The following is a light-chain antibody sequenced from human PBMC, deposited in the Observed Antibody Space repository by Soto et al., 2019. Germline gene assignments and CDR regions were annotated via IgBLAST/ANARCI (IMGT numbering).Light chain of an antibody. Sequence: EIVLTQSPATLSLSPGERATLSCRASQSLSSYLAWYQQKPGQAPRLLIYDASNRATGIPARFSGSGSGTDFTLTISSLEPEDSAVYYCHQRQSWPRTFGQGTKVDI. CDR3: HQRQSWPRT. V-gene: IGKV3-11*01. CDR1: QSLSSY. J-gene: IGKJ1*01. CDR2: DAS.